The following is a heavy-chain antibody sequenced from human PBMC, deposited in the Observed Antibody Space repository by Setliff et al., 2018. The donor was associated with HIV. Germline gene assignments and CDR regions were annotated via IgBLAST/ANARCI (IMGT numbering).Heavy chain of an antibody. J-gene: IGHJ3*02. D-gene: IGHD3-10*01. Sequence: SETLSLTCTVSGGSIDSGGYYWTWVRQHPGKGLQWIGYIYYIGGAYYNPSLKSRVTISLDTSKNHFSLNLSSVTAADTAVYYCARESMLRGLRHAVDIWGQGTMVTVSS. V-gene: IGHV4-31*03. CDR1: GGSIDSGGYY. CDR3: ARESMLRGLRHAVDI. CDR2: IYYIGGA.